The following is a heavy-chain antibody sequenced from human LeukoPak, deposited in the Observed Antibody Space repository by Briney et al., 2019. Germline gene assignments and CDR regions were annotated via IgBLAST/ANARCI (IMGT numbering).Heavy chain of an antibody. CDR3: AKEYCSNGVCYVGFDS. V-gene: IGHV3-53*01. J-gene: IGHJ4*02. CDR2: IYSGGST. Sequence: PGGSLRLSCAASGFTVSSNYMSWVRQAPGKGLEWVSVIYSGGSTYYADSVKGRFIISRDNSKNTLNLRLNSLKAEDTAVYFCAKEYCSNGVCYVGFDSWGQGTLVTVSS. CDR1: GFTVSSNY. D-gene: IGHD2-8*01.